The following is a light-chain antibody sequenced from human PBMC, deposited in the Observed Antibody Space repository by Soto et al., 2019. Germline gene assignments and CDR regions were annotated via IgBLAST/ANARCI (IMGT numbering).Light chain of an antibody. CDR3: QHYVSPPIT. V-gene: IGKV3-20*01. Sequence: EIVLTQSPATLSLSPGERAAISCMARQSVSSYLAWYQQKPGQAPRLLIYGASSSATGIPDRFSGSGSGTDFTLTISRLEPEDFAVYYCQHYVSPPITFGQGARLEI. J-gene: IGKJ5*01. CDR2: GAS. CDR1: QSVSSY.